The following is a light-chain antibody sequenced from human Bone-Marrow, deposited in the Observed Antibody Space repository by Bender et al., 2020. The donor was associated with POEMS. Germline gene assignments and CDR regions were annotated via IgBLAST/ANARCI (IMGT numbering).Light chain of an antibody. CDR2: QDS. CDR3: QAWDSGIGV. V-gene: IGLV3-1*01. Sequence: SFELTQPPSVSVFPGQTASITCSGNSLGDKYASWYQQRPGQSPVVVIYQDSKRPSGIPERFSGSNSGNTATLTISGTQAVGEGDYYCQAWDSGIGVFGGGTKLTLL. J-gene: IGLJ2*01. CDR1: SLGDKY.